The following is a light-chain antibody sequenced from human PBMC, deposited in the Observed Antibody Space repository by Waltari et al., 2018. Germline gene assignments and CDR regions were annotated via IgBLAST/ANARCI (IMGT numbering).Light chain of an antibody. V-gene: IGKV3-20*01. CDR2: GAS. J-gene: IGKJ1*01. CDR3: QKYGTLPAT. CDR1: QSVSRW. Sequence: EIVLTQSPGTLSLSPGERATLSCRASQSVSRWLAWYQQKPGQPPGLLIYGASSRANGIPDRFSGSGSGTDFSLTISRLEPEDSAVYYCQKYGTLPATFGQGTKVEVK.